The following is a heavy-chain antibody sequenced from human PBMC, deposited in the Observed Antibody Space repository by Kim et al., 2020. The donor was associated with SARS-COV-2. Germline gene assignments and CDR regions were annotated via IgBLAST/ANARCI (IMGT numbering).Heavy chain of an antibody. J-gene: IGHJ5*02. CDR2: IDPSDSYT. D-gene: IGHD5-18*01. CDR1: GYSFTSYW. CDR3: ARQTRYSYGRNWFDP. V-gene: IGHV5-10-1*01. Sequence: GESLKISCKGSGYSFTSYWISWVRQMPGKGLEWMGRIDPSDSYTNYSPSFQGHVTIPADKSISTAYLQWSSLKASDTAMYYCARQTRYSYGRNWFDPWGQGTLVTVSS.